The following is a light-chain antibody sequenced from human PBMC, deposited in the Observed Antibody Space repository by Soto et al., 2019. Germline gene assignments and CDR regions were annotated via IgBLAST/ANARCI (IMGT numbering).Light chain of an antibody. J-gene: IGKJ1*01. Sequence: EIVLTQSPGTMYLSPGERVTLSCRASQIVRSNLDWYQQKPGQSPRLLIYGASTRATGIPASFSGSGSGTDFTLTISRLHAEEFAVYYCHHYDAAMWTFGQGTKVEIK. CDR2: GAS. V-gene: IGKV3-20*01. CDR1: QIVRSN. CDR3: HHYDAAMWT.